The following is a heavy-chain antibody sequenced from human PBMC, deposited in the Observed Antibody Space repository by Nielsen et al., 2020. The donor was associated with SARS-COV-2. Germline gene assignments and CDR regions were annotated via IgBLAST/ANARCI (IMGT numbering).Heavy chain of an antibody. CDR2: MYSDGST. J-gene: IGHJ4*02. D-gene: IGHD1-26*01. CDR1: GFTISTYA. Sequence: GESLKISCVVSGFTISTYAMSWVRQAPGKGLEWVAVMYSDGSTNYAESVKGRITIYRDNSKNSMYLQMNSLRAEDTAVYYCAREGVGATRYFDYWGQGTLVTVSS. CDR3: AREGVGATRYFDY. V-gene: IGHV3-53*01.